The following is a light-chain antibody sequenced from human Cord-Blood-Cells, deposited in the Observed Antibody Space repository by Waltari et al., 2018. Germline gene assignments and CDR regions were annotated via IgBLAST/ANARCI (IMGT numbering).Light chain of an antibody. J-gene: IGKJ4*01. V-gene: IGKV3-11*01. Sequence: ITQPPPTLSYTPSPRATLSSRASQSVSSYLARYQQKPGQAPRLLIYDASNRATGIPARFSGSESGTDFTLNISSLAPEDFAVYYCQQRSNGPVTFGGGTKVEIK. CDR1: QSVSSY. CDR3: QQRSNGPVT. CDR2: DAS.